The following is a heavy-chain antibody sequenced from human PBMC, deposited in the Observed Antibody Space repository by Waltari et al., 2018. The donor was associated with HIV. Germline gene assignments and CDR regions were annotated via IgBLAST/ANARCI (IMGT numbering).Heavy chain of an antibody. D-gene: IGHD2-21*01. V-gene: IGHV3-30*02. CDR3: AKDFKSRAVDPAFVDS. J-gene: IGHJ1*01. Sequence: VRLAASGVGVIQPGGALTLSSEGLGSAFPSVGLDLARQAPGSVLQWCAFIRFGGTWENYFESVKVRFIISRDNSKDTLLLQMADQATEATSIYVCAKDFKSRAVDPAFVDSWGQGNLLTVSS. CDR1: GSAFPSVG. CDR2: IRFGGTWE.